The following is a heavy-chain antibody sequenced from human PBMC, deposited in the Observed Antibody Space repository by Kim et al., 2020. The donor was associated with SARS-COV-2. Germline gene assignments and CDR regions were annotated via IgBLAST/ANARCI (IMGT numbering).Heavy chain of an antibody. CDR2: IYYSGST. CDR3: ARHLRNWYFDL. J-gene: IGHJ2*01. Sequence: SETLSLTCSVSGGSISSSDYYWGWIRRPPGKGLEWIATIYYSGSTYYNPFLKGRVTISVDTSKKQFSLRLSSVTAADAAVYYCARHLRNWYFDLWGRGTLVTVSS. V-gene: IGHV4-39*01. CDR1: GGSISSSDYY.